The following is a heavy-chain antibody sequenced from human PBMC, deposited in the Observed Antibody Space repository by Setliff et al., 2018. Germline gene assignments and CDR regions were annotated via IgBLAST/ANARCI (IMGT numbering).Heavy chain of an antibody. CDR2: IYIGGSA. CDR1: GGSISSYY. CDR3: ARSFSRREKFLLDY. V-gene: IGHV4-4*07. J-gene: IGHJ4*02. Sequence: SETLSLTCTVSGGSISSYYWSWIRQPAGKGLEWIGHIYIGGSANYNPALKSRVTMSIDTSKNQFSLKVSSVTAADTAVYYCARSFSRREKFLLDYWGQGALVTVSS.